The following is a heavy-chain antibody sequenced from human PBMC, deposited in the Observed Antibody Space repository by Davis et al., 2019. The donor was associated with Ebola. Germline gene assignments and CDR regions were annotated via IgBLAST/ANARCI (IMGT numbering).Heavy chain of an antibody. CDR2: IYYSGST. D-gene: IGHD3-10*01. CDR3: ARGRLLWFGELFP. V-gene: IGHV4-34*01. J-gene: IGHJ5*02. Sequence: SETLSLTCAVYGGSFSDYYWSWIRQPPGKGLEWIGSIYYSGSTYYNPSLKSRVTISVDTSKNQFSLKLSSVTAADTAVYYCARGRLLWFGELFPWGQGTLVTVSS. CDR1: GGSFSDYY.